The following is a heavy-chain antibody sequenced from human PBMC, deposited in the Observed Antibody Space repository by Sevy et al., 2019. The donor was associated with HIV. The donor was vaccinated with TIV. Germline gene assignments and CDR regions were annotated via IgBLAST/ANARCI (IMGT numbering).Heavy chain of an antibody. D-gene: IGHD2-15*01. CDR2: FDPEDGET. V-gene: IGHV1-24*01. Sequence: ASVKVSCKVSGYTLTELSMHWVRQAPGKGLEWMGGFDPEDGETIYAQKFQGRVTMTEDTSTDTAYMELSSLRSEDTAAYYSAKDLRRYFRGGSCYWFDPWGQGTLVTVSS. CDR1: GYTLTELS. J-gene: IGHJ5*02. CDR3: AKDLRRYFRGGSCYWFDP.